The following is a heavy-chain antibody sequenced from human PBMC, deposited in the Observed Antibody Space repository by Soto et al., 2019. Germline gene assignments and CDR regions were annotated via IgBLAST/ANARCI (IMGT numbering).Heavy chain of an antibody. V-gene: IGHV1-69*13. J-gene: IGHJ6*02. D-gene: IGHD3-22*01. CDR3: ARTTDSSGYPSGYYYYYYGMDV. CDR2: IIPIFGTA. Sequence: SVKVSCKASGGTFSSYAISWVRQAPGQGLEWMGGIIPIFGTANYAQKFQGRVTITADESTSTAYMELSSLRSEDTAVYYCARTTDSSGYPSGYYYYYYGMDVWGQGTTVTVSS. CDR1: GGTFSSYA.